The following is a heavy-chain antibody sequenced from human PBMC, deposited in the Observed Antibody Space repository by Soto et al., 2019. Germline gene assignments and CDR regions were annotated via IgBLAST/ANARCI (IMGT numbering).Heavy chain of an antibody. J-gene: IGHJ4*02. CDR2: ISYDGSNK. CDR1: GFTFSSYG. CDR3: AKGAVMVRGPTISHPDH. D-gene: IGHD3-10*01. Sequence: GGSLRLSCAASGFTFSSYGMHWVRQAPGKGLEWVAVISYDGSNKYYADSVKGRFTISRDNSKNTLYLQMNSLRAEDTAVYYCAKGAVMVRGPTISHPDHWGQGTLVTVSS. V-gene: IGHV3-30*18.